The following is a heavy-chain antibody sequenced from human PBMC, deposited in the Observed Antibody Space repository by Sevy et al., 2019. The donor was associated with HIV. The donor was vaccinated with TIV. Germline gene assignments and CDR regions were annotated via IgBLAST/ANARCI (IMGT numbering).Heavy chain of an antibody. CDR2: ISYDGSNK. CDR3: AKAKGRGYYDSSGYYHYYYYYYGMDV. CDR1: GFTFSSYG. D-gene: IGHD3-22*01. V-gene: IGHV3-30*18. J-gene: IGHJ6*02. Sequence: GGSLRLSCAASGFTFSSYGMHWVRQAPGKGLEWVAVISYDGSNKYYADSVKGRFTISRDNSKNTLYLQMNSLRAEDTAVYYCAKAKGRGYYDSSGYYHYYYYYYGMDVWGQGTTVTVSS.